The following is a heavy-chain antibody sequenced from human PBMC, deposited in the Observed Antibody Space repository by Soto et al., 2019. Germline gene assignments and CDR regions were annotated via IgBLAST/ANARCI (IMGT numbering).Heavy chain of an antibody. D-gene: IGHD5-12*01. V-gene: IGHV5-51*01. CDR3: ARHGLYTGYAQIDY. Sequence: PGESLKISCKGSGYSFSSYWIGWVRQMPGKGLEWMGIIYPGDSDTRYSPSFRGQVTISADKSISTAYLQWSTLKASDTAMYYCARHGLYTGYAQIDYWGQGTLVTVSS. CDR1: GYSFSSYW. J-gene: IGHJ4*02. CDR2: IYPGDSDT.